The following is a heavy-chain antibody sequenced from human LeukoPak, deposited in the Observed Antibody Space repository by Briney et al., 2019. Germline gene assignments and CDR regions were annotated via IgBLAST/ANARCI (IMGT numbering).Heavy chain of an antibody. D-gene: IGHD2-21*01. CDR2: FSYSGNT. V-gene: IGHV4-39*01. J-gene: IGHJ4*02. CDR3: ARPPLL. Sequence: SETLSLTCTVSGGSISSSSYYWGWIRQPPGKGLEWIGSFSYSGNTFYNSSLTSRVSISEDTSKNQFSLKLTSVTAADTAVYYCARPPLLWGQGILVTVSS. CDR1: GGSISSSSYY.